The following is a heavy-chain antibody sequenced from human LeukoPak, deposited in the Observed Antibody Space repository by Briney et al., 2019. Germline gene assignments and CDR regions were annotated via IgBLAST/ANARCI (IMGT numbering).Heavy chain of an antibody. CDR2: ISSSGSTI. CDR1: GFTFSDYY. CDR3: ARDWSGYRQGFDY. J-gene: IGHJ4*02. Sequence: QAGGSLRLSCAASGFTFSDYYMSWIRQAPGKGLEWVSYISSSGSTIYYADSVKGRFTISRDNAKNSLYLQMNSLRAEDTAVYYCARDWSGYRQGFDYWGQGTLVTVSS. V-gene: IGHV3-11*04. D-gene: IGHD3-3*01.